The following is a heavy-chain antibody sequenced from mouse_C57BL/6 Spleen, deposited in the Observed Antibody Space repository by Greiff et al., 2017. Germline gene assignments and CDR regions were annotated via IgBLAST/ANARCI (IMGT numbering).Heavy chain of an antibody. CDR1: GFSLTSYG. J-gene: IGHJ4*01. CDR3: ARNDYGSSYEDYAMDY. Sequence: QVQLKESGPGLVQPSQSLSITCTVSGFSLTSYGVHWVRQSPGKGLEWLGVIWSGGSTDYNAAFISRLSISKDNSKSQVFFKMNSLQADDTAIYYCARNDYGSSYEDYAMDYWGQGTSVTVSS. CDR2: IWSGGST. D-gene: IGHD1-1*01. V-gene: IGHV2-2*01.